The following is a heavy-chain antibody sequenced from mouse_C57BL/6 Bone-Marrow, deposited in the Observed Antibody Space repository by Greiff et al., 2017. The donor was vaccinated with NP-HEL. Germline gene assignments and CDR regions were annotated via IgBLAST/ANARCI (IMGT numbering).Heavy chain of an antibody. D-gene: IGHD1-1*01. CDR1: GFNITDYY. CDR3: AGDYYYGSSYLDY. J-gene: IGHJ2*01. Sequence: VQLKESGAELVKPGASVKLSCTASGFNITDYYMHWVKQRPEQGLEWIGRIDPEDGETQYDQKFQGKATITADTSSNTAYMQLSSLTSEDTVVYYCAGDYYYGSSYLDYWGRGTTLTVSS. CDR2: IDPEDGET. V-gene: IGHV14-2*01.